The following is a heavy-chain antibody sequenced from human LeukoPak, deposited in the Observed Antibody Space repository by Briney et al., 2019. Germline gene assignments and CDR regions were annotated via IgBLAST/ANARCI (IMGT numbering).Heavy chain of an antibody. Sequence: PSETLSLTCTVSGGSISSYYWSWIRQPAGKGLEWIGRIYTSGSTNYNPSLKSRVTMSVDTSKNQFSLKLSSVTAADTAVYYCARPAQWELLPDAFDIWGQGTMVTVSS. CDR2: IYTSGST. J-gene: IGHJ3*02. CDR1: GGSISSYY. V-gene: IGHV4-4*07. D-gene: IGHD1-26*01. CDR3: ARPAQWELLPDAFDI.